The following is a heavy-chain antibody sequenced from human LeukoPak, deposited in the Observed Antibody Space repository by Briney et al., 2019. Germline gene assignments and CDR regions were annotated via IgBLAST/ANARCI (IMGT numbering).Heavy chain of an antibody. CDR3: ARLYSSGCLDY. J-gene: IGHJ4*02. CDR2: INHSGST. Sequence: SETLSLTCAVYGGSFSGYYWSWIRQPPGKGLEWIGEINHSGSTNYNPSLKSRVTISVDTSKNQFSLKLISVTAADTAVYYCARLYSSGCLDYWGQGTLVTVSS. D-gene: IGHD6-19*01. V-gene: IGHV4-34*01. CDR1: GGSFSGYY.